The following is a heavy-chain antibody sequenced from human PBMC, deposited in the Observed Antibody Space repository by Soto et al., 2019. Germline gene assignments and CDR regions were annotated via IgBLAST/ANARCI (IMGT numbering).Heavy chain of an antibody. CDR1: GFSLSTGGVG. V-gene: IGHV2-5*01. CDR3: APYGGFPARYTWFDP. D-gene: IGHD3-10*01. CDR2: IYWNDDK. J-gene: IGHJ5*02. Sequence: QITLKESGPTLVKPTQTLMLTCTFSGFSLSTGGVGVGWVRQPPGKALGWLALIYWNDDKRYSPSLKSRLTIAKDTSKNQVVLTMTNMDHVDTATYYCAPYGGFPARYTWFDPWGQGTLVTVSS.